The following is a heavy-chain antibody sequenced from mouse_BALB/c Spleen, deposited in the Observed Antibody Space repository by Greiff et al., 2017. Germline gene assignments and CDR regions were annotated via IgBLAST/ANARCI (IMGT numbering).Heavy chain of an antibody. CDR3: ASFYDDYDDGAWFAY. Sequence: VQLQQSGAELVKPGASVKLSCKTSGFTFSSSYISWLKQKPGQSLEWIAWIYAGTGGTSYNQKFTVKAQLTVDTSSSTAYMQFSSLTTEDSAIYYCASFYDDYDDGAWFAYWGQGTLVTVSA. J-gene: IGHJ3*01. CDR1: GFTFSSSY. D-gene: IGHD2-4*01. CDR2: IYAGTGGT. V-gene: IGHV1-66*01.